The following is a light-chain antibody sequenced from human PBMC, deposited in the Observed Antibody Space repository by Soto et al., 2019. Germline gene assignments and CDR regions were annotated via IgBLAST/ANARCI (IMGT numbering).Light chain of an antibody. CDR2: TNN. Sequence: QSVLTQSPSASGTPGQRVTISCSGSSCNIGSNFVHWYQQLPGAAPKLLIYTNNQRPSGVPDRFSGSKSGTSASLAISGLRSDDEAHYYCATWDDGLRDVVFGGGTKLTVL. V-gene: IGLV1-47*01. CDR3: ATWDDGLRDVV. J-gene: IGLJ2*01. CDR1: SCNIGSNF.